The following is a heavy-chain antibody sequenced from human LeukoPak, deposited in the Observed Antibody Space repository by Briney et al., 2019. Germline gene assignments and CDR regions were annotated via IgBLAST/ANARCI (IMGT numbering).Heavy chain of an antibody. D-gene: IGHD3-10*01. Sequence: GGSLRLSCAASGFTFSTYSMNWVRQAPGKGLEWVSSISSNSRYIYYADSVKGRFAISRDNAKNSLYLQMNSLRAEDTAVYYCARDRLWFGELSDFDYWGQGTLVTVSS. J-gene: IGHJ4*02. V-gene: IGHV3-21*01. CDR2: ISSNSRYI. CDR3: ARDRLWFGELSDFDY. CDR1: GFTFSTYS.